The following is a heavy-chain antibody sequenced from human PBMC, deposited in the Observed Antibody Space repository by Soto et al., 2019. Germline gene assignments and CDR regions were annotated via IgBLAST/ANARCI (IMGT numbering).Heavy chain of an antibody. V-gene: IGHV3-21*01. J-gene: IGHJ5*01. D-gene: IGHD3-10*01. CDR3: ARDILSGGAYPDS. CDR1: GFTFSTYT. CDR2: ISSGSSYI. Sequence: LRLSCAASGFTFSTYTMNWVRQAPGKGLEWISSISSGSSYIYYAGSVKGRFTISRDNTKNSLFLQMNSLRADDTAVYYCARDILSGGAYPDSWGQGTKVTVSS.